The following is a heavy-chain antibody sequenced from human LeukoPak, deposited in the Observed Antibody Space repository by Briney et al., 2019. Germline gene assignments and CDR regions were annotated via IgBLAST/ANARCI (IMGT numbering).Heavy chain of an antibody. CDR3: ARQGPYYYDSSGYYYGAVYNWFDP. D-gene: IGHD3-22*01. J-gene: IGHJ5*02. V-gene: IGHV4-34*01. CDR2: INHSGST. CDR1: GGSFSGYY. Sequence: SETLSLTCAVYGGSFSGYYWSWIRQPPGKGLEWIGEINHSGSTNYNPSLKSRVTISVDTSKNQFSLKLSSVTAADTAVYYCARQGPYYYDSSGYYYGAVYNWFDPWGQGTLVTVSS.